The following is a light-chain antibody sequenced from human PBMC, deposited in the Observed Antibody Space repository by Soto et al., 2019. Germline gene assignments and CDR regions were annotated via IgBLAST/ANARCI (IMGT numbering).Light chain of an antibody. CDR2: ESY. Sequence: QSALTQPASVSGSPGQSITISCTGTSSDVGSYNLVSWYQHHPGKAPKLMIYESYKRPSGVSDRFSGSKSGNTASLTISGLQAEDEADYYCCSYAGSDNWAFGGGTKVTVL. CDR3: CSYAGSDNWA. CDR1: SSDVGSYNL. V-gene: IGLV2-23*01. J-gene: IGLJ3*02.